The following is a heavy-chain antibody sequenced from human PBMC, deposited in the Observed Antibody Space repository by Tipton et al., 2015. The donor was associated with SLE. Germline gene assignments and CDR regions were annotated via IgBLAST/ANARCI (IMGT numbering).Heavy chain of an antibody. CDR2: IIPIFGTA. V-gene: IGHV1-69*01. CDR1: GGTFSSYA. CDR3: ARDQGIAAAGPLLDFDY. D-gene: IGHD6-13*01. J-gene: IGHJ4*02. Sequence: QLVQSGAEVKKPGSSVKVSCKASGGTFSSYAISWVRQAPGQGLEWMGGIIPIFGTANYAQKFQGRVTITADESTSTAYTELSSLRSEDTAVYYCARDQGIAAAGPLLDFDYWGQGTLVTVSS.